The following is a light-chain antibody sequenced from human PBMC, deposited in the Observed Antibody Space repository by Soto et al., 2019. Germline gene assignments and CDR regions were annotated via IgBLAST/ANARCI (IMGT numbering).Light chain of an antibody. J-gene: IGKJ2*01. CDR2: AAS. Sequence: AIRMTQSPSSLSASTGDRVTITCRASQGISSYLAWYQQKPGKAPKLLIYAASNLQSGVPSRFSGSGSGTDFTLTISRLQSEDFATYYCQQYYSYPPTFGQVTKLEIK. CDR3: QQYYSYPPT. V-gene: IGKV1-8*01. CDR1: QGISSY.